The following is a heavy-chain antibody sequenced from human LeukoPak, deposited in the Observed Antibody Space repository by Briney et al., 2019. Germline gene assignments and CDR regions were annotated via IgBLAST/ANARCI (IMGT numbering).Heavy chain of an antibody. CDR1: GGSISSYY. Sequence: SETLSLTSTVSGGSISSYYWSWIRQPPRKGLEWIGYIYYIGSTSYNPSLKSRVTISVDTSKNPSSLKLSSVTAADTAVYYCARGSLVGYDFWSGYPTYYFDYWGQGTLVTVCS. V-gene: IGHV4-59*08. J-gene: IGHJ4*02. D-gene: IGHD3-3*01. CDR2: IYYIGST. CDR3: ARGSLVGYDFWSGYPTYYFDY.